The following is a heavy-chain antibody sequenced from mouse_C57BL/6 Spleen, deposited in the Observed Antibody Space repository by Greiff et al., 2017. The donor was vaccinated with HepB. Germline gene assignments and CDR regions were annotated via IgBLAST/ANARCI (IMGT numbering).Heavy chain of an antibody. V-gene: IGHV5-9*01. J-gene: IGHJ1*02. D-gene: IGHD4-1*01. CDR1: GFTFSSYT. CDR2: ISGGGGNT. CDR3: STWGSYWYFDV. Sequence: DVMLVESGGGLVKPGGSLKLSCAASGFTFSSYTMSWVRQTPEKRLEWVATISGGGGNTYYPDSVKGRFTISRDNAKNTLYLQMSSLRSEDTALYYCSTWGSYWYFDVWGTGTTVTVSS.